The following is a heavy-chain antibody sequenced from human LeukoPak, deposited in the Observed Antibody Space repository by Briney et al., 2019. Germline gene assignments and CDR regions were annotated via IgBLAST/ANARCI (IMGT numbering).Heavy chain of an antibody. V-gene: IGHV1-18*04. CDR1: GYTFTSYG. Sequence: ASVKVSCKASGYTFTSYGISWVRQAPGQGLEWMGWISAYNGNTNYAQKLQGRVTMTTDTSTSTAYMELRSLRSDDTAVYYCAREGRYYYGSGSYAGAFDIWGQETMVTVSS. D-gene: IGHD3-10*01. J-gene: IGHJ3*02. CDR2: ISAYNGNT. CDR3: AREGRYYYGSGSYAGAFDI.